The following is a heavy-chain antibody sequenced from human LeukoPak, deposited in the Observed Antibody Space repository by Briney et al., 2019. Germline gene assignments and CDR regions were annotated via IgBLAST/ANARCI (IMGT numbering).Heavy chain of an antibody. J-gene: IGHJ4*02. CDR1: GGSISHYY. CDR3: ARALVTKAHFDY. Sequence: PSETLSLTCTVSGGSISHYYWSWIRQPPGKGLEWIGYIYYSGSTYYNPSLKSRVTISVDTSKNQFSLKLSSVTAADTAVYYCARALVTKAHFDYWGQGTLVTVSS. D-gene: IGHD2-21*02. V-gene: IGHV4-59*12. CDR2: IYYSGST.